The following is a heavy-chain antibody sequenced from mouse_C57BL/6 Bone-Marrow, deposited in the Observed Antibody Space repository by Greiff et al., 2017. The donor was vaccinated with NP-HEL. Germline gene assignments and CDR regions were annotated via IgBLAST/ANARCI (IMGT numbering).Heavy chain of an antibody. Sequence: VQLQQSGAELVRPGASVTLSCTASGFNIKDDYMHWVKQRPEQGLEWIGWIDPENGDTEYASKFQGKATITADTSSNTAYLQLSSLTSEDTAVYYCTTCLDGYYDYWGQGTTLTVSS. J-gene: IGHJ2*01. CDR2: IDPENGDT. V-gene: IGHV14-4*01. CDR1: GFNIKDDY. D-gene: IGHD2-3*01. CDR3: TTCLDGYYDY.